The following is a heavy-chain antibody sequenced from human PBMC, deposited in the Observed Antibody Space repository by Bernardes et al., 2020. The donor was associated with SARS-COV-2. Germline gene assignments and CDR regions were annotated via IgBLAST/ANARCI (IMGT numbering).Heavy chain of an antibody. J-gene: IGHJ4*02. V-gene: IGHV4-34*01. D-gene: IGHD2-2*01. CDR2: INHSGST. CDR3: ARGWGPAAKFDY. CDR1: GGSFSGYY. Sequence: SETLSLTCAVYGGSFSGYYWSWIRQPPGKGLEWIGEINHSGSTNYNPSLKSRVTISVDTSKNQFSLKLSSVTAADTAVYYCARGWGPAAKFDYWGQGTLVNVTS.